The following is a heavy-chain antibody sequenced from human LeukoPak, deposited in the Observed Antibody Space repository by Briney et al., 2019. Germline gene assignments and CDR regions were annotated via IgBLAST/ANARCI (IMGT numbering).Heavy chain of an antibody. CDR3: AKVLSYSSSSEDYFDY. J-gene: IGHJ4*02. CDR2: ISGSGGST. D-gene: IGHD6-6*01. CDR1: GFTFSSYA. Sequence: PGGSLRLSCAASGFTFSSYAMSWVRQAPGKGLEWVSAISGSGGSTYYADSVKGRFTISRDNSKNTLYLQMNSLRAEDTAVYYCAKVLSYSSSSEDYFDYWGQGTLVTVSS. V-gene: IGHV3-23*01.